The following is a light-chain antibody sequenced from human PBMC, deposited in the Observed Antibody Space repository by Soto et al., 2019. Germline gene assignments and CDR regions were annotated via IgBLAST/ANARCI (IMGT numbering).Light chain of an antibody. J-gene: IGLJ1*01. CDR2: DVS. Sequence: QSALTQPASVSGSPGQSLTISCTGTSSDVGGYNYVSWYQQHPGKAPKLMIYDVSNRPSGVSNRFSGSKSGNTASLTISGLQAEDEADYCCSSYTSSTTLYVFGTGTKLTVL. V-gene: IGLV2-14*01. CDR3: SSYTSSTTLYV. CDR1: SSDVGGYNY.